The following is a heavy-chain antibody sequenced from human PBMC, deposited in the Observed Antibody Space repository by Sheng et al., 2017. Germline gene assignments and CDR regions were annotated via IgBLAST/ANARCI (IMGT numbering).Heavy chain of an antibody. CDR1: GGTFSSYA. CDR3: ARESFSSGWSTPYYYYMDV. D-gene: IGHD6-19*01. J-gene: IGHJ6*03. Sequence: QVQLVQSGAEVKKPGSSVKVSCKASGGTFSSYAISWVRQAPGQGLEWMGGIIPILGIANYAQKFQGRVTITADKSTSTAYMELSSLRSEDTAVYYCARESFSSGWSTPYYYYMDVWGKGTTVTVSS. V-gene: IGHV1-69*04. CDR2: IIPILGIA.